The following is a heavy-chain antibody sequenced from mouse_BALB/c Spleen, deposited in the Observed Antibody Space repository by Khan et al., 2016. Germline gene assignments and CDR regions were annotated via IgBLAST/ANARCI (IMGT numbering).Heavy chain of an antibody. D-gene: IGHD2-13*01. CDR2: INSNTGEP. CDR1: GYTFTNYG. V-gene: IGHV9-3*02. Sequence: QLVQSGPELKKPGETVKISCKASGYTFTNYGMNWVKQAPGKGLKWMGWINSNTGEPTYAEEFKGRFDFSFETSASTAYLQINNLKNEDTATYFCARTGDYPYYAMDYWGQGTSVTVSS. CDR3: ARTGDYPYYAMDY. J-gene: IGHJ4*01.